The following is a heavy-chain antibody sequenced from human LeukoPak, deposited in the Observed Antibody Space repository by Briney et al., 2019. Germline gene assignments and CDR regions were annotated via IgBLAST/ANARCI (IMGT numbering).Heavy chain of an antibody. J-gene: IGHJ5*02. Sequence: PSQTLSLTRTVPGGSISSGSYYWGWIRQPAGTGLEWIGRIYTSGSTNYNPSLKSRVTISVDASKNQFSLKLSSVTAADTAVYYCAREFYISWFDPWGQGTLVTVSS. D-gene: IGHD2/OR15-2a*01. CDR2: IYTSGST. CDR1: GGSISSGSYY. V-gene: IGHV4-61*02. CDR3: AREFYISWFDP.